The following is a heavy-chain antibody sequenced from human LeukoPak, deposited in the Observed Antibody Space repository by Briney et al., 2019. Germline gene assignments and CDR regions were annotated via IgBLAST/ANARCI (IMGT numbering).Heavy chain of an antibody. CDR2: ISSNGGST. V-gene: IGHV3-64*01. Sequence: GGSLRLSCAASGFTFSSYWMNWVRQAPGKGLEYVSAISSNGGSTYYANSVKGRFTISRDNSKNTLYLQMGSLRAEDMAVYYCARGQGTSSWYQYFDYWGQGTLVTVSS. CDR1: GFTFSSYW. J-gene: IGHJ4*02. D-gene: IGHD6-13*01. CDR3: ARGQGTSSWYQYFDY.